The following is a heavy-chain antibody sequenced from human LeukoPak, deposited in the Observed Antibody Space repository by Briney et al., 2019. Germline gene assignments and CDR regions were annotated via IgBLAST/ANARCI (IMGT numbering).Heavy chain of an antibody. J-gene: IGHJ4*02. D-gene: IGHD1/OR15-1a*01. V-gene: IGHV4-59*01. CDR1: GGSISSYY. CDR3: ARNNPASRGVDY. CDR2: IYYSGST. Sequence: SETLPLTCTVSGGSISSYYWSWIRQPPGKGLEWIGYIYYSGSTNYNPSLKSRVTISVDTSKNQFSLKLSSVTAADTAVYYCARNNPASRGVDYWGQGTLVTVSS.